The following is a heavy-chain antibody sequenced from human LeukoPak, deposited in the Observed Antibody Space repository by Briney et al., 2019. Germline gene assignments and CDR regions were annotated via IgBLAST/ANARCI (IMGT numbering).Heavy chain of an antibody. D-gene: IGHD6-19*01. CDR2: ISYDGSNK. V-gene: IGHV3-30*03. Sequence: GRSLRLSCAASGFTFSSYGMHWVRQAPGKGLEWVAVISYDGSNKYYADSVKGRFTISRDNSKNTLYLQMNSLRAEDTAVYYCARGRQWLVDYWGQGTLVTVSS. CDR3: ARGRQWLVDY. CDR1: GFTFSSYG. J-gene: IGHJ4*02.